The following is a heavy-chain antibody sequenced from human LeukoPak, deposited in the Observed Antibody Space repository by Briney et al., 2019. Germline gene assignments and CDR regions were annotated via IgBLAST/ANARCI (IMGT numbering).Heavy chain of an antibody. D-gene: IGHD3-10*01. CDR2: INPSSGGT. V-gene: IGHV1-2*06. J-gene: IGHJ4*02. CDR3: ARGPSGSDY. Sequence: ASVKVSCKVSGYTLTGYYLHWVRQAPGQGLEWMGRINPSSGGTNYAQKFQGRVTMTRDTSINTAYLDLSNLRSDDTAVYYCARGPSGSDYWGQGTLVIVSS. CDR1: GYTLTGYY.